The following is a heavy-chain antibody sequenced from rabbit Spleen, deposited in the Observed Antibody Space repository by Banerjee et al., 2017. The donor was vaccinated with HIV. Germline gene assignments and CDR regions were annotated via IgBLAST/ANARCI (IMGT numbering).Heavy chain of an antibody. Sequence: QSLEESGGDLVKPGASLTLTCTASGFSFSSSYWICWVRQAPGKGLEWIACIYAGSSGSAYYATWAKGRFTISKTSSTTVTLQMTSLTAADTANYFCARGYVGYGYSTSRLDLWGQGTLVPVS. CDR2: IYAGSSGSA. D-gene: IGHD6-1*01. V-gene: IGHV1S40*01. CDR3: ARGYVGYGYSTSRLDL. J-gene: IGHJ3*01. CDR1: GFSFSSSYW.